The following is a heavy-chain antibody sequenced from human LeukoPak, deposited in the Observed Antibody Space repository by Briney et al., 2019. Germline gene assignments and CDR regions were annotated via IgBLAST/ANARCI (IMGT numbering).Heavy chain of an antibody. D-gene: IGHD3-22*01. CDR3: ARGHNHDSSGYYYPGY. Sequence: GGSLRLSCAASGFTFSSYLMHWVRQAPGKGLGWGAVISYDGNIKYYADSVKGRFTISRDNSKNTLYLQMNSLRAEDTAVYYCARGHNHDSSGYYYPGYWGQGTLVTVSS. CDR2: ISYDGNIK. CDR1: GFTFSSYL. V-gene: IGHV3-30-3*01. J-gene: IGHJ4*02.